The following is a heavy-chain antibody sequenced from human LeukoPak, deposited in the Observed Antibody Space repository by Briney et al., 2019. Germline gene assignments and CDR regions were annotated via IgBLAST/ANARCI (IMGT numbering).Heavy chain of an antibody. Sequence: GGSLRLSCAASGFTFSSYSMNWVRQAPGKGLEWVSFISSSSSTIYYADSVKGRFTISRDNAKNSLYLQVNTLRAEDTAVYYCARASYYYGSGSYYFDYWAREPWSPSPQ. CDR1: GFTFSSYS. CDR2: ISSSSSTI. V-gene: IGHV3-48*01. CDR3: ARASYYYGSGSYYFDY. J-gene: IGHJ4*02. D-gene: IGHD3-10*01.